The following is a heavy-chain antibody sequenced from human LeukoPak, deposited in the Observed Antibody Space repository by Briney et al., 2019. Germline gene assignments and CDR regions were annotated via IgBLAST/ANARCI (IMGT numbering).Heavy chain of an antibody. Sequence: SETLSLTCTVSGGSISSYYWSWIRQPPGKGLEWIGYIYTSGSTNYNPSLKSRVTISVDTSKNQFSLKLSSVTAADTAVYYCARSRIMVYALDHWGQGTLVTVSS. J-gene: IGHJ5*02. V-gene: IGHV4-4*09. CDR1: GGSISSYY. CDR3: ARSRIMVYALDH. CDR2: IYTSGST. D-gene: IGHD2-8*01.